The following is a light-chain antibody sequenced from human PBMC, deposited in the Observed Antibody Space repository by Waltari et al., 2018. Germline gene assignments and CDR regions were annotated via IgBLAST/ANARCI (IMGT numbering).Light chain of an antibody. CDR3: CSFAGSYTWV. Sequence: QSALTQPRSVSGSPGQAVPLSRTGPSSHLGTHNYVSWYQQHPGKAPKLIIHDVTKRPSGVPDRFSGSKSGNTASLTISGLQAEDEAEYFCCSFAGSYTWVFGGGTELTVL. CDR1: SSHLGTHNY. V-gene: IGLV2-11*01. CDR2: DVT. J-gene: IGLJ3*02.